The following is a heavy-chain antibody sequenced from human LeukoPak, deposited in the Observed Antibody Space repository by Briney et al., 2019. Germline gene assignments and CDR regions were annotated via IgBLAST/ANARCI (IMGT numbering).Heavy chain of an antibody. Sequence: SETLSLTCAVYGGSFSGYYRSGIRQPPGKGLEWIGEINHSGSTNYNPSLKSRVTISVDTSKNQFSLKLSSVTAADTAVYYCARGGRVNYYYYMDVWGKGTTVTVSS. CDR2: INHSGST. CDR3: ARGGRVNYYYYMDV. V-gene: IGHV4-34*01. D-gene: IGHD3-10*01. CDR1: GGSFSGYY. J-gene: IGHJ6*03.